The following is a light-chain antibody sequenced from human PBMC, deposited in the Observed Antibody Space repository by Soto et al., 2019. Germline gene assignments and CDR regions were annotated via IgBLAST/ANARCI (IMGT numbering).Light chain of an antibody. V-gene: IGLV2-14*01. CDR3: SSYTSSSTVV. J-gene: IGLJ2*01. CDR1: SSDVGGYNY. Sequence: QSALTQPASVSGSPGQSITISCTGTSSDVGGYNYVSWYQQHPGKAPKLMIYDVSNRPSGVSNRFSGSKSGNTASLTISGLEADDDAYYYCSSYTSSSTVVFGGGTKLTVL. CDR2: DVS.